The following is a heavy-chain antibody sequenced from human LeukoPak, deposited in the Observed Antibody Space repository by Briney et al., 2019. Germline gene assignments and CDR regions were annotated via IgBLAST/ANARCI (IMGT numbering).Heavy chain of an antibody. D-gene: IGHD1-26*01. CDR3: AAERGSYGVGTH. V-gene: IGHV3-11*03. J-gene: IGHJ4*02. Sequence: PGGSLRLSCAASGFTFSDYYMSWIRQAPGKGLEWVSYISSSSYTNYADSVKGRFTIPRDNAKNSLYLQMNSLRAEDTAVYYCAAERGSYGVGTHWGQGTLVTVSS. CDR1: GFTFSDYY. CDR2: ISSSSYT.